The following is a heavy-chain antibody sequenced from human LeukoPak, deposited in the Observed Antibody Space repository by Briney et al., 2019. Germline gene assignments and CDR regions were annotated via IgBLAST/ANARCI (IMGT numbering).Heavy chain of an antibody. J-gene: IGHJ4*02. Sequence: ASVKVSCKSSGYTFTSYGISWVRQAPGQGLEWMGWISAYNGNTNNAQKVQGRVTMTTDTSTSTAYMELRSLRSDDTAVYYCARGRVVVMDFDYWGQGTLVTVSS. CDR3: ARGRVVVMDFDY. D-gene: IGHD3-22*01. CDR2: ISAYNGNT. V-gene: IGHV1-18*01. CDR1: GYTFTSYG.